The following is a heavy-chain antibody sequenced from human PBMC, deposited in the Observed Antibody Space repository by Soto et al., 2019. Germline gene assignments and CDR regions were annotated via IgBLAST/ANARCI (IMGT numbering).Heavy chain of an antibody. CDR1: GGSFSGYY. CDR2: INHSGST. Sequence: PSETLALTCADYGGSFSGYYWSWIRQPPGKGLEWIGEINHSGSTNYNPSLKSRVTISVDTSKNQFSLKLSSVTAADTAVYYCARGLTRDYVWGSFRYFYYGMDVWGQGTTVTVS. CDR3: ARGLTRDYVWGSFRYFYYGMDV. J-gene: IGHJ6*02. V-gene: IGHV4-34*01. D-gene: IGHD3-16*02.